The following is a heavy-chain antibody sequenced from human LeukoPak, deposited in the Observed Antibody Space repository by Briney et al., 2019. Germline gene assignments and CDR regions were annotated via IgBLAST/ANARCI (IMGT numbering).Heavy chain of an antibody. V-gene: IGHV4-59*08. CDR2: IYYSGST. J-gene: IGHJ5*02. CDR1: GGSISSYY. D-gene: IGHD2-15*01. Sequence: SETLSLTCTVSGGSISSYYWSLIRQPPGKGLEWIGYIYYSGSTNYNPSLKSRVTISVDTSKNQFSLKLSSVTAADTAVYYCARHNPYCSGGSCYARYWFDPWGQGTLVTVSS. CDR3: ARHNPYCSGGSCYARYWFDP.